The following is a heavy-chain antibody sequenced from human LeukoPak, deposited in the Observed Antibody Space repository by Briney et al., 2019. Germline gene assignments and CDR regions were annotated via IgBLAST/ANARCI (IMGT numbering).Heavy chain of an antibody. D-gene: IGHD3-22*01. CDR3: ARATYDSSAADAFDI. V-gene: IGHV3-11*01. J-gene: IGHJ3*02. CDR1: GFTFRDYF. Sequence: MSGGSLRLSCAASGFTFRDYFMSWIRQALGKGLEWVAYTNTAGNTIYYADSMKGRFTISRDNAKNSLYLQMNTLRAEDTAVYYCARATYDSSAADAFDIWGQGTMVTVSP. CDR2: TNTAGNTI.